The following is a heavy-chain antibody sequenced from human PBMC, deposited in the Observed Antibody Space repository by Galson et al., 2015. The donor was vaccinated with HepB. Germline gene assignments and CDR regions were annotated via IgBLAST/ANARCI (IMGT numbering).Heavy chain of an antibody. CDR3: ARAGFERFHAFDI. Sequence: SLRLSCAASGFTVSSNYMSWVRQAPGKGLEWVSVIYSGGSTYYADSVKGRFTISRDNSKNTLYLQMNSLRAEDTAVYYCARAGFERFHAFDIWGQGTMVTVSS. CDR2: IYSGGST. V-gene: IGHV3-66*01. D-gene: IGHD3-10*01. CDR1: GFTVSSNY. J-gene: IGHJ3*02.